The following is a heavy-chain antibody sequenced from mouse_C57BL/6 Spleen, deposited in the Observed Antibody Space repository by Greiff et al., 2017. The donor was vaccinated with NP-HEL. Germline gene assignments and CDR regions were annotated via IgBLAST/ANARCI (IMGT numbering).Heavy chain of an antibody. V-gene: IGHV1-85*01. Sequence: VQLQQSGPELVKPGASVKLSCKASGYTFKSYDINWVKQRPGQGLEWIGWIYPRDGGTYYNEKFKGKATLTVDTSSSTAYMGFHSLTSEYSAVYFGARGSVSNYIDYWGQGTTLTVSS. CDR2: IYPRDGGT. CDR1: GYTFKSYD. CDR3: ARGSVSNYIDY. D-gene: IGHD5-1*01. J-gene: IGHJ2*01.